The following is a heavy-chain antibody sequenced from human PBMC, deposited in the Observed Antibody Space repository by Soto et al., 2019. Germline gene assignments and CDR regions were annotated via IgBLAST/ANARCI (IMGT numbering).Heavy chain of an antibody. CDR2: IGPSSGNT. CDR1: GYTFTSYT. V-gene: IGHV1-18*01. CDR3: ARDTGNFFDY. Sequence: ASVKVSCKASGYTFTSYTISCVRQAPGQGLEWVGWIGPSSGNTDSARNLQGRVAMTTDTSTSTAYMELRSLRSDDTAVYYCARDTGNFFDYWGPGTLVTVSS. J-gene: IGHJ4*02.